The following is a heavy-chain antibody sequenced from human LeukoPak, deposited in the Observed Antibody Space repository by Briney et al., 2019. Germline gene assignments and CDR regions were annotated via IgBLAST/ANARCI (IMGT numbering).Heavy chain of an antibody. J-gene: IGHJ4*02. D-gene: IGHD4-17*01. CDR3: ARDYYGDYNFDY. V-gene: IGHV3-21*01. CDR2: ISSSSNYI. CDR1: GFTFTSYS. Sequence: GGSLRLSCAASGFTFTSYSLNWVCQAPGKGLEWVSSISSSSNYIYYADSVKGRFTISRDNAKNSLYLQMNSLRAEDTAVYYCARDYYGDYNFDYWGQGTLVTVSS.